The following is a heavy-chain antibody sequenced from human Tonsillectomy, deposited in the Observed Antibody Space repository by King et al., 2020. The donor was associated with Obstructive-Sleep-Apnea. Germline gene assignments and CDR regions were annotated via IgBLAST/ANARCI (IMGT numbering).Heavy chain of an antibody. CDR3: AKEDIVVVPAAMGHMDLYYYYYGMDV. V-gene: IGHV3-33*06. CDR1: GFTFSSYG. D-gene: IGHD2-2*01. Sequence: VQLVESGGGVVQPGRSLRLSWAASGFTFSSYGMHWVRQAPGKGLEWVAVIWYDGSNKYYADSVKGRFTISRDNSKNTLYLQMNSLRAEDTAVYYCAKEDIVVVPAAMGHMDLYYYYYGMDVWGQGTTVTVSS. J-gene: IGHJ6*02. CDR2: IWYDGSNK.